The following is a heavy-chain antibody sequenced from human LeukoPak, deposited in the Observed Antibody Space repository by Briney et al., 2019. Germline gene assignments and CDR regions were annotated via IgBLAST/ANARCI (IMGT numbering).Heavy chain of an antibody. V-gene: IGHV1-8*01. CDR2: MNPNSGNT. J-gene: IGHJ6*03. D-gene: IGHD3-10*01. CDR1: GYTFTSYD. CDR3: ARAGHYGSGSYYRNYYYYYYMDV. Sequence: ASVKVSCKASGYTFTSYDINWVRQATGQGLEWMGWMNPNSGNTGYAQKFQGRVTMTRDTSISTAYMELSRLRSDDTAVYYCARAGHYGSGSYYRNYYYYYYMDVWGKGTTVTISS.